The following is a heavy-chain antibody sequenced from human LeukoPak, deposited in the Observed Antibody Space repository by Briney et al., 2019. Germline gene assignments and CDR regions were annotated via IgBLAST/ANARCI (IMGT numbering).Heavy chain of an antibody. D-gene: IGHD5-12*01. CDR2: VNQGGTEK. CDR1: GFTFSSQW. Sequence: GGSLRLSCAASGFTFSSQWMSWVRQAPGKGLEWVANVNQGGTEKYYVDSVKGRFTISRDNAENSLYLQMNSLRAEDTAVYYCAKDWTYSGYEGVFDYWGQGTLVTVSS. V-gene: IGHV3-7*01. CDR3: AKDWTYSGYEGVFDY. J-gene: IGHJ4*02.